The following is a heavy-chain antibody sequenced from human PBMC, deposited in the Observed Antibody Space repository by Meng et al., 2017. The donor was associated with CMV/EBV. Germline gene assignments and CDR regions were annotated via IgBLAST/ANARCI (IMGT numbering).Heavy chain of an antibody. D-gene: IGHD1-26*01. CDR3: ARGLGEFLGWEMGY. V-gene: IGHV3-74*01. CDR2: IDNNGRST. J-gene: IGHJ4*02. Sequence: EVQLVESGGGVVRPGGSLRLSCAGSGFIVRDYWMHWVRHVPGKGLEWISRIDNNGRSTSYADSVKGRFTISTDSAKNTLYLQMNSLRVEDTAVYYCARGLGEFLGWEMGYWGQGTLVTVSS. CDR1: GFIVRDYW.